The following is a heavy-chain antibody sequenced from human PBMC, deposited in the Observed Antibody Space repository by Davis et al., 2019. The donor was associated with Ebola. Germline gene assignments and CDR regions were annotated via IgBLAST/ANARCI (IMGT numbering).Heavy chain of an antibody. V-gene: IGHV3-7*03. J-gene: IGHJ4*02. CDR2: IKQDGSEK. CDR1: GFTFSSYW. D-gene: IGHD5-12*01. CDR3: ARRGYSALD. Sequence: GESLKISCAASGFTFSSYWMSWVRQAPGKGLEWVGNIKQDGSEKYYVDSVKGRFTISRDNAKNSLYLQMNSLRAEDTAVYYCARRGYSALDWGQGTLVTVSS.